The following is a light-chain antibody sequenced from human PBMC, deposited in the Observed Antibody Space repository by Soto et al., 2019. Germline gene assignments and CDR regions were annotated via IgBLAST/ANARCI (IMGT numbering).Light chain of an antibody. CDR1: SSDVGGYNY. J-gene: IGLJ2*01. V-gene: IGLV2-14*01. CDR3: SSFVGTSILVV. CDR2: AVS. Sequence: QSALTQPASVSGSPGQSITISCTGTSSDVGGYNYVSWYQQHPGMAPKLMIYAVSNRPSGVSNRFSGSKSGNTASLTISGLQAEDEAHYYCSSFVGTSILVVFGGGTKLTVL.